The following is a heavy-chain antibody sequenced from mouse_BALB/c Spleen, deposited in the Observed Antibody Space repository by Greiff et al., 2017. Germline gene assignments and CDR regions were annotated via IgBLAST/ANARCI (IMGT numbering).Heavy chain of an antibody. CDR1: GYTFTSYW. CDR3: ARFENMITTEFAY. V-gene: IGHV1-7*01. CDR2: INPSTGYT. J-gene: IGHJ3*01. Sequence: QVQLKESGAELAKPGASVKMSCKASGYTFTSYWMHWVKQRPGQGLEWIGYINPSTGYTEYNQKFKDKATLTADKSSSTAYMQLSSLTSEDSAVYYCARFENMITTEFAYWGQGTLVTVSA. D-gene: IGHD2-4*01.